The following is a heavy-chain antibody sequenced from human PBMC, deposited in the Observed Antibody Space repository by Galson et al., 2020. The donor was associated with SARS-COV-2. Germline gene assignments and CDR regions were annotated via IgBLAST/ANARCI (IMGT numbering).Heavy chain of an antibody. CDR1: GFTFSSYA. CDR3: ARDWEYDFWSGRDYFDY. J-gene: IGHJ4*02. Sequence: GGSLRLSCAASGFTFSSYAMHWVRQAPGKGLEWVAVISYDGSNKYYADSVKGRFTISRDNSKNTLYLQMNSLRAEDTAVYYCARDWEYDFWSGRDYFDYWGQGTLVTVSS. V-gene: IGHV3-30-3*01. D-gene: IGHD3-3*01. CDR2: ISYDGSNK.